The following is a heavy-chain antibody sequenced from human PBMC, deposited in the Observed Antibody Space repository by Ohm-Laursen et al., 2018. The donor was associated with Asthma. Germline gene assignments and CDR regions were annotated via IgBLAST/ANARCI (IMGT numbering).Heavy chain of an antibody. V-gene: IGHV4-59*01. Sequence: GTLSLTCTVSGGSISSYYWSWIRQPPGKGLEWIGYIYYSGSTNYNPSLKSRVTISVGTSKNQFSLKLSSVTAADTAVYYCAADKEHYDSSGPHFDYWGQGTLVTVSS. D-gene: IGHD3-22*01. CDR1: GGSISSYY. CDR2: IYYSGST. J-gene: IGHJ4*02. CDR3: AADKEHYDSSGPHFDY.